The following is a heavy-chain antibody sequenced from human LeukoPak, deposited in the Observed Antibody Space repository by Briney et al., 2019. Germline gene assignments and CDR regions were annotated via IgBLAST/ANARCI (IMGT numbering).Heavy chain of an antibody. D-gene: IGHD3-16*01. J-gene: IGHJ6*03. CDR3: AGGRYYYYMDV. CDR2: IIPMFGTT. Sequence: SVKVSCRASGGTFGSYAISWVRQAPGQGLEWMGGIIPMFGTTNYAQKFQGRVTITTDESRSTAYMEVSSLRSDDTAVYSCAGGRYYYYMDVWGEGTTVTVSS. V-gene: IGHV1-69*05. CDR1: GGTFGSYA.